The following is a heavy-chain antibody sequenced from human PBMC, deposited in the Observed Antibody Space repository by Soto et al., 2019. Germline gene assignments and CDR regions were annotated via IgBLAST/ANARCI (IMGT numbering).Heavy chain of an antibody. CDR2: IYYSGST. CDR1: GGSISSYY. J-gene: IGHJ5*02. V-gene: IGHV4-59*01. D-gene: IGHD2-15*01. CDR3: ARDRAARLSNWFDP. Sequence: SETLSLTCTVSGGSISSYYWSWIRQPPGKGLEWIGYIYYSGSTNYNPSLKSRVTISVDTSKNQFSLKLSSVTAADTAVYYCARDRAARLSNWFDPWGQGTLVTVS.